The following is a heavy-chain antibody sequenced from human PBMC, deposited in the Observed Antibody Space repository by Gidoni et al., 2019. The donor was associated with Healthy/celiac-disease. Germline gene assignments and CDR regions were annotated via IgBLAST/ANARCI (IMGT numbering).Heavy chain of an antibody. V-gene: IGHV3-23*01. CDR1: GFTFRSYA. Sequence: EVQLLESGGGLVQPGGSLSLSCAASGFTFRSYAMSWVRQAPGKGLEWVSAISGSGGSTYYADSVKGRFTISRDNSKNTLYLQMNSLRAEDTAVYYCAKDDADYGGNYYYYYMDVWGKGTTVTVSS. J-gene: IGHJ6*03. CDR3: AKDDADYGGNYYYYYMDV. D-gene: IGHD4-17*01. CDR2: ISGSGGST.